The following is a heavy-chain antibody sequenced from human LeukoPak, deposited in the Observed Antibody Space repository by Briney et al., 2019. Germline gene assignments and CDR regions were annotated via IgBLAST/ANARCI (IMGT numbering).Heavy chain of an antibody. J-gene: IGHJ4*02. V-gene: IGHV3-48*03. Sequence: GGSLRLSCAASGFTFSSYEMNWVRQAPGRGREWVSYISSSGSTICYADSVKGRFTISRDNAKNSLYLQMNSLRAEDTAVYYCARSGRYCSGGSCYPQIDYWGQGTLVTVSS. D-gene: IGHD2-15*01. CDR1: GFTFSSYE. CDR3: ARSGRYCSGGSCYPQIDY. CDR2: ISSSGSTI.